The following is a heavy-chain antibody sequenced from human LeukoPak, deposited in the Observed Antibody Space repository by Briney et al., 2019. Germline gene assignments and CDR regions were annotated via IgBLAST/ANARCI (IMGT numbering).Heavy chain of an antibody. CDR2: INLDGSEK. J-gene: IGHJ4*02. CDR1: GFTFSNYW. Sequence: GGSLRLSCAASGFTFSNYWMHWVRQPPGEGLEWVADINLDGSEKHFVDSVKGRFTISRDNAKNSLYLQMNSLRAEDTAVYYCARAAGYYDSSGYYYHYWGQGTLVTVSS. CDR3: ARAAGYYDSSGYYYHY. V-gene: IGHV3-7*03. D-gene: IGHD3-22*01.